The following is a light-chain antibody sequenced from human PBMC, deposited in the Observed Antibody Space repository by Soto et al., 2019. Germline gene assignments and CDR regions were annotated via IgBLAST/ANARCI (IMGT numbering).Light chain of an antibody. V-gene: IGLV2-8*01. CDR1: SSDVGGYNY. CDR3: SSYAGSNFVV. Sequence: ALTQPPSASGSPGQSVTISCTGTSSDVGGYNYVSWYQQHPGKAPKLMIYEVTKRPSGVPDRFSGSKSGNTASLTVSGLQADDEADYYCSSYAGSNFVVFGGGTKLTVL. J-gene: IGLJ2*01. CDR2: EVT.